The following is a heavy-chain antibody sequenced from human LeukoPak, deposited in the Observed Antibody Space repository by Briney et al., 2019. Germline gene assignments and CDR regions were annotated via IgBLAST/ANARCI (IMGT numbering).Heavy chain of an antibody. CDR1: GYTFTTYG. J-gene: IGHJ6*02. D-gene: IGHD2-2*01. Sequence: VASVKVSCKTSGYTFTTYGISWVRQAPGLGLEWMGWISPYNANTNYAQKLQGRVTMTTDTSTSTAYMELRSLRSDDTAVYYCARDLGYHLLTNYYYYGMDVWGQGTTVTVSS. CDR3: ARDLGYHLLTNYYYYGMDV. CDR2: ISPYNANT. V-gene: IGHV1-18*01.